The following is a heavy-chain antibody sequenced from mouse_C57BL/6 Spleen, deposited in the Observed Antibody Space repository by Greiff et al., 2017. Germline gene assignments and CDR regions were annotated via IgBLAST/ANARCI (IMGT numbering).Heavy chain of an antibody. J-gene: IGHJ4*01. Sequence: QVQLKESGPELAKPGASVKLSCKASGYSFTSYWMHWVKQRHGQGLEWIGYINPSCGYTKYNQKFKDKATLTADKSSSTAYMQLTSLTYEDSAVYYCAREGRVRRGNDMDDWGQGTSGTVSS. CDR1: GYSFTSYW. CDR3: AREGRVRRGNDMDD. CDR2: INPSCGYT. D-gene: IGHD2-14*01. V-gene: IGHV1-7*01.